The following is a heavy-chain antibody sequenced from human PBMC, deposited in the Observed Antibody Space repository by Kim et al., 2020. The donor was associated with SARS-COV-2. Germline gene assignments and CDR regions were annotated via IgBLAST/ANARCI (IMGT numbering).Heavy chain of an antibody. D-gene: IGHD3-10*01. Sequence: KGRFTISRDNSKNTMYLQMNSLRAEDTAVYYCAKDRILWFGEPYYYGMDVWGQGTTVTVSS. V-gene: IGHV3-23*01. J-gene: IGHJ6*02. CDR3: AKDRILWFGEPYYYGMDV.